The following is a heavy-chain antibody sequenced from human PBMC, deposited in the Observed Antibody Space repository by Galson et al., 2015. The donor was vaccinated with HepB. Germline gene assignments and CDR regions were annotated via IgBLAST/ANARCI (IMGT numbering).Heavy chain of an antibody. CDR1: GFTFSSYG. Sequence: SLRLSCAASGFTFSSYGMHWVRQAPGKGLEWVAFIRYDGSNKYYADSVKGRFTISRDNSKNTLYLQMNSLRAEDTAVYYCAKKHLAVAFLFDYWGQGTLVTVSS. D-gene: IGHD6-19*01. CDR2: IRYDGSNK. J-gene: IGHJ4*02. V-gene: IGHV3-30*02. CDR3: AKKHLAVAFLFDY.